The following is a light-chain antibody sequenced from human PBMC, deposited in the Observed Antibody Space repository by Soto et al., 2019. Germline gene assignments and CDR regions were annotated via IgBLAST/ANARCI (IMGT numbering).Light chain of an antibody. Sequence: QSALTQPASVSGSPGQSITISCTGTSSDLAIYNYVSWYQQQPGKAPKLMIYQVTNRPSGVSNRFSASRSGNTASLTISVLQDEDEAYYYCSSYTDSSNSVFGTGTKLTVL. CDR3: SSYTDSSNSV. V-gene: IGLV2-14*01. CDR1: SSDLAIYNY. CDR2: QVT. J-gene: IGLJ1*01.